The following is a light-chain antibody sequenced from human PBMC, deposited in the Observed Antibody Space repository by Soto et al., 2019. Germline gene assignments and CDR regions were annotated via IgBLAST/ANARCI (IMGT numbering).Light chain of an antibody. CDR3: QQYNNWPRT. CDR2: GAS. Sequence: EIVFTQSPGTLSLSPGERATLSCRASQSVSSSYLAWYQQKPGQAPRLLIYGASTRATGIPDRFSGSGSGTEVTLTISSLQSEDFAVYYCQQYNNWPRTFGQGTKV. J-gene: IGKJ1*01. CDR1: QSVSSSY. V-gene: IGKV3-15*01.